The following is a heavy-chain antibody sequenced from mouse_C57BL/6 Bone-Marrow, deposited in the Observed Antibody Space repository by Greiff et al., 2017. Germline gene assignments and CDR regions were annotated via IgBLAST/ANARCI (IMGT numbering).Heavy chain of an antibody. CDR3: AREWLFRPFDY. CDR2: IYPSDSET. CDR1: GYTFTSYW. J-gene: IGHJ2*01. V-gene: IGHV1-61*01. D-gene: IGHD1-2*01. Sequence: VQLQQPGAELVRPGSSVKLSCKASGYTFTSYWMDWVKQRPGQGLEWIGNIYPSDSETHYNQKFKDKATLSVDTASSTAYMQLSSLTSEDSAVYYCAREWLFRPFDYWGQGTTLTVSS.